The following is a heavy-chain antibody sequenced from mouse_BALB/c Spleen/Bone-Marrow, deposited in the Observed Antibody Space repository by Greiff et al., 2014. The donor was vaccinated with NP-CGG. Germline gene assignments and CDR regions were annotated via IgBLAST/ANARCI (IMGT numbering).Heavy chain of an antibody. Sequence: QVHLKESGPGLVAPSQSLSISCTVSGFSLTSYGVHWVRQPPGQGLEWLGAIWAGGSTNYNSALMSRLTISKDNSKSQVFLKMNSLQTDDTAMYYCAREGRGYYGSSGAAMDYWGQGTKVTVSS. CDR2: IWAGGST. CDR1: GFSLTSYG. V-gene: IGHV2-9*02. D-gene: IGHD1-1*01. CDR3: AREGRGYYGSSGAAMDY. J-gene: IGHJ4*01.